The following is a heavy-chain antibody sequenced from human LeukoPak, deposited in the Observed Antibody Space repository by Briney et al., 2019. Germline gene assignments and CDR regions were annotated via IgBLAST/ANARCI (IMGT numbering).Heavy chain of an antibody. CDR1: GDSISSSRFY. V-gene: IGHV4-39*01. CDR3: ARRDVGATIDY. Sequence: SETLSLTCTVSGDSISSSRFYWAWIRQPPGKGLEWIGSILYSGRTFYNPSLKSRVSISVDTSKNQFSLRLGSVTASDTAVYYCARRDVGATIDYWGQGTLVTVPS. CDR2: ILYSGRT. D-gene: IGHD1-26*01. J-gene: IGHJ4*02.